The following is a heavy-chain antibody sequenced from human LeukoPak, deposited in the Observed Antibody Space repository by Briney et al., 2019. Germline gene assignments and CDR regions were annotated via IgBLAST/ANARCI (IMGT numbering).Heavy chain of an antibody. J-gene: IGHJ4*02. CDR2: IKQDGSEK. D-gene: IGHD1-7*01. Sequence: GRSLRLSCAASGFTFSNYWMSWVRQAPGKGLEWVANIKQDGSEKDCVDSVKGRFTISRDNAKNSLYLQMNSLRAEDTAVYYCARGYGTYGYWGQGTLVTVSS. CDR1: GFTFSNYW. V-gene: IGHV3-7*04. CDR3: ARGYGTYGY.